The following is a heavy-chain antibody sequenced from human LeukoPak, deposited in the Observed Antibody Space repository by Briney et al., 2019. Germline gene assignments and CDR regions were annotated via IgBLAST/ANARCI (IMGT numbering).Heavy chain of an antibody. V-gene: IGHV4-59*01. CDR3: ARDRELGY. J-gene: IGHJ4*02. CDR2: LYHSWRT. Sequence: KGLESICYLYHSWRTNYTPSLNSRLTISVHTSKNPSSLKLTSVTAADTALYYCARDRELGYWGQGTLVTVSS. D-gene: IGHD3-10*01.